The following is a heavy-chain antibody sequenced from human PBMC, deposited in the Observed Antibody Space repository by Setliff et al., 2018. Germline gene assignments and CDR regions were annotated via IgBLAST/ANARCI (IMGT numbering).Heavy chain of an antibody. D-gene: IGHD1-26*01. CDR1: GYTFTSYD. CDR2: MHXXXXXX. J-gene: IGHJ6*03. CDR3: ARVKVIVGATPRTYYMDV. V-gene: IGHV1-8*03. Sequence: ASVKVSCKASGYTFTSYDSNWVRQATGQGLEWMGWMHXXXXXXXXXQKXXXRFTITRNTSISTAYMELSSLRSEDTAVYYCARVKVIVGATPRTYYMDVWGKGTTVTVSS.